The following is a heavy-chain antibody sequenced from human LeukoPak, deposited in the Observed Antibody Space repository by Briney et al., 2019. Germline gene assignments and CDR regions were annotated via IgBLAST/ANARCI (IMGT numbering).Heavy chain of an antibody. CDR2: IWYDGSNK. CDR3: ARHFTTGSIDY. V-gene: IGHV3-33*01. Sequence: PGGSLRLSCAASGFTFSGYGMHWVRQAPGKGLEWVAIIWYDGSNKYFAESVKGRFTMSRDNSKNTLYLQMNSLRGEDTAVYYCARHFTTGSIDYWGQGTLVTVSS. J-gene: IGHJ4*02. D-gene: IGHD3-9*01. CDR1: GFTFSGYG.